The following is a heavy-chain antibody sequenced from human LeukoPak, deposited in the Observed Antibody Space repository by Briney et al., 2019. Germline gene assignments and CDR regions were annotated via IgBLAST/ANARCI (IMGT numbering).Heavy chain of an antibody. CDR3: ARDTPYSSSSGNPGDY. CDR1: GGSISSITYY. V-gene: IGHV4-39*07. J-gene: IGHJ4*02. Sequence: SETLSLTCTVPGGSISSITYYWGWIRQPPGKGLEWVGHMYYRGNTFYNPSLKSRVTISVDTSKNQFSLKLRSVTAADTAVYYCARDTPYSSSSGNPGDYWGQGTLVTVSS. D-gene: IGHD6-6*01. CDR2: MYYRGNT.